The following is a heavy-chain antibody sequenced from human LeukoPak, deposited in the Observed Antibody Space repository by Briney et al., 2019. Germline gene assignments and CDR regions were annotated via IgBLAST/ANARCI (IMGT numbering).Heavy chain of an antibody. J-gene: IGHJ5*02. CDR3: ARGITMVRGVIITDWFDP. V-gene: IGHV4-30-2*05. Sequence: SQTLSLTCAVSGGSISSGGYSWSWIRQPPGKGLEWIGYIYYSGSTYYNPSLKSRVTISVDTSKNQFSLKLSSVTAADTAVYYCARGITMVRGVIITDWFDPWGQGTLVTVSS. CDR1: GGSISSGGYS. CDR2: IYYSGST. D-gene: IGHD3-10*01.